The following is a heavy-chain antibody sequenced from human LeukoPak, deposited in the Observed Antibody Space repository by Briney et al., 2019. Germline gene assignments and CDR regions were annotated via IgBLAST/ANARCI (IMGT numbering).Heavy chain of an antibody. CDR1: GITFRSYG. CDR2: IWYDGSNK. CDR3: ATDRATQYFDY. V-gene: IGHV3-30*02. J-gene: IGHJ4*02. D-gene: IGHD2-15*01. Sequence: GGSLRLSCAASGITFRSYGIHWVRQAPGKGLEWVAFIWYDGSNKYYADSMKGRFTISRDNSRNTLFLQMNSLRAEDTAVYYCATDRATQYFDYWGQGTLVSVSS.